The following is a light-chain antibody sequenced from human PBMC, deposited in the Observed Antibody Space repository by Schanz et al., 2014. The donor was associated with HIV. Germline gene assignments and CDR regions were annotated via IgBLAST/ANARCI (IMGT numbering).Light chain of an antibody. V-gene: IGLV2-14*03. J-gene: IGLJ2*01. CDR1: SSDVGVYNY. CDR2: DVN. CDR3: SSYTSSSSVV. Sequence: QSALTQPASVSGSPGQSITISCTGTSSDVGVYNYVSWYQQHPGKAPKLVIFDVNNRPAGISSRFSGSKSGNTASLTISGLQAEDEADYYCSSYTSSSSVVFGGGTKLTVL.